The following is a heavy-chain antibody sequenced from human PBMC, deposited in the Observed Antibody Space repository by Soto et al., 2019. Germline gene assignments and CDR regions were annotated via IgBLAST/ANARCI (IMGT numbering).Heavy chain of an antibody. J-gene: IGHJ4*02. D-gene: IGHD1-1*01. CDR3: ARGRYGDY. CDR2: ISAHNGNT. Sequence: QVHLVQSGAEVKKPGASVKVSCKASGYTFTSYGITWVRQAPGQGLEWMGWISAHNGNTDYAQKLQGRVIVTRDTSTSTAHMELRGLISADAAVYYCARGRYGDYWGQGALVTVSS. V-gene: IGHV1-18*01. CDR1: GYTFTSYG.